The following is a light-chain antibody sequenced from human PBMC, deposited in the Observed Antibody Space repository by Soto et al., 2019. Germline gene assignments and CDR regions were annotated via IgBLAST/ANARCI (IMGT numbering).Light chain of an antibody. J-gene: IGLJ1*01. Sequence: QSALTQPASVSGSPGQSITISCTGSSSDVGGYDYVSWYQQHPGKAPKLLIYDVSNRPSGVSTRFSGSKSGNTASLTISGLQAEDEADYHCSSYTSNTTPYVFGTRTKLTVL. CDR2: DVS. CDR3: SSYTSNTTPYV. CDR1: SSDVGGYDY. V-gene: IGLV2-14*03.